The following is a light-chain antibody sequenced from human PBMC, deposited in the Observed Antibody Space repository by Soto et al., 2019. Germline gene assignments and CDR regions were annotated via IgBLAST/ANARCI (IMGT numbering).Light chain of an antibody. J-gene: IGKJ1*01. CDR3: MQALQTPWT. CDR1: QSLLHSNGYNY. Sequence: DLVMTQSPLSLPVTPGEPASISCRSSQSLLHSNGYNYLDWYLQKPGQSRQLLIYLGSNRASGVPDRFSGSGSGTDFTLKISRVEAEDVGVYYCMQALQTPWTFGQGTKVEIK. V-gene: IGKV2-28*01. CDR2: LGS.